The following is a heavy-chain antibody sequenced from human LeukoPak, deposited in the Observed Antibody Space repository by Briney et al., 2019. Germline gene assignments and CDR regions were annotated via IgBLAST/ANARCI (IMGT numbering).Heavy chain of an antibody. Sequence: SETLSLTCTVSGGSISSYYWSWIRQPPGKGLEWIGYIYYSGSTNYNPSLRSRVTISVDTSKNQFSLKLSSVTAADTAVYYCARRQDQIDNFDYWGQGTLVTVSA. V-gene: IGHV4-59*08. J-gene: IGHJ4*02. D-gene: IGHD2-15*01. CDR1: GGSISSYY. CDR3: ARRQDQIDNFDY. CDR2: IYYSGST.